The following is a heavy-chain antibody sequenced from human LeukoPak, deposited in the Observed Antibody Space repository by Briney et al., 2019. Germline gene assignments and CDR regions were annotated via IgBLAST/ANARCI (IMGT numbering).Heavy chain of an antibody. CDR3: AKQYCSSTSCIGGGDY. D-gene: IGHD2-2*01. CDR2: ISYDGSNK. V-gene: IGHV3-30*18. CDR1: GCTFSSYG. Sequence: GRSLRLSCAASGCTFSSYGMHWVRQAPGKGLEWVAVISYDGSNKYYADSVKGRFTISRDNSKNTLYLQMNSLRAEDTALYYCAKQYCSSTSCIGGGDYWGQGTLVTVSS. J-gene: IGHJ4*02.